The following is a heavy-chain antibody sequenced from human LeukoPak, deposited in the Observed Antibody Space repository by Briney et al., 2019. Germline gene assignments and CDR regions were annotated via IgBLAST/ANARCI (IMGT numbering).Heavy chain of an antibody. V-gene: IGHV3-30*04. D-gene: IGHD6-13*01. CDR1: GFTFSSYA. Sequence: GGTLRLSCVASGFTFSSYAMHWVRQAPGKGLEWVAVISYDGSNKYYADSVKGRFTISRDNSKNTLYLQMNSLRAEDTAVYYCARTYSSSWPYYYYYMDVWGKGTTVTVSS. CDR2: ISYDGSNK. CDR3: ARTYSSSWPYYYYYMDV. J-gene: IGHJ6*03.